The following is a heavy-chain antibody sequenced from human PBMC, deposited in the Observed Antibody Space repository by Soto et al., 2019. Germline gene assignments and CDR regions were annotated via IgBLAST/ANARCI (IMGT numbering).Heavy chain of an antibody. D-gene: IGHD3-22*01. CDR3: ARTPTYSRLGDH. CDR2: INPNNDNS. CDR1: GYTFTSHG. V-gene: IGHV1-18*04. Sequence: QVELVQSGGEVKKPGASVKVSCKASGYTFTSHGISWVRQAPGQGLEWVGGINPNNDNSVSAQKFQDRVTLTTDTSTSNVYMELRSLTSDDTAFYYCARTPTYSRLGDHWGQGTLVTVAS. J-gene: IGHJ4*02.